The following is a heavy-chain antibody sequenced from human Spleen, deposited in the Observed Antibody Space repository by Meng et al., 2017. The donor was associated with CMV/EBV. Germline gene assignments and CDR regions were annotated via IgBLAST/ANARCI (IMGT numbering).Heavy chain of an antibody. J-gene: IGHJ4*02. V-gene: IGHV3-21*01. CDR1: CLTFCSYD. CDR3: ASRLQAEYYFDY. D-gene: IGHD4-11*01. CDR2: ISSSSSYI. Sequence: CAASCLTFCSYDMNWVRQAPGKGMEWVSSISSSSSYIYYADSVKGRFAISRDNAKNSLYLHMNSLRAEDTAVYYCASRLQAEYYFDYWGQGTLVTVSS.